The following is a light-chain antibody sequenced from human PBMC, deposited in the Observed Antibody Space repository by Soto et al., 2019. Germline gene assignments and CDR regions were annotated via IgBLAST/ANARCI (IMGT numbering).Light chain of an antibody. CDR3: QQYGSSPRT. CDR2: GAS. J-gene: IGKJ1*01. Sequence: EIVLTQSPGTLSLSPGEGATLSCRASQSVSSSFLAWYQQKPGQAPRLLIYGASNRATGIPDRFSGSGSGTDCTLTISRLEPEDVAVYYCQQYGSSPRTFGQGTKVEIK. CDR1: QSVSSSF. V-gene: IGKV3-20*01.